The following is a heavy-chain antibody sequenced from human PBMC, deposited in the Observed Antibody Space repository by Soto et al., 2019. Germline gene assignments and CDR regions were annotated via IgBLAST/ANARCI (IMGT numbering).Heavy chain of an antibody. CDR1: GFTFSSYA. CDR3: AKGFYYDYSGYFHY. D-gene: IGHD3-22*01. CDR2: ISGSGGST. Sequence: PGGSLRLSCAASGFTFSSYAMSWVRQAPGQGLEWVSTISGSGGSTFYADSVKGRFTFSRDNSKNTLYLQMNSLRAEDTAVYYCAKGFYYDYSGYFHYWGQGAQVTVSS. J-gene: IGHJ4*02. V-gene: IGHV3-23*01.